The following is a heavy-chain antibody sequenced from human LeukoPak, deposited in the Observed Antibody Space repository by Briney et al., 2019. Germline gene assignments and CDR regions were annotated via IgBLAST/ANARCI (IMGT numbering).Heavy chain of an antibody. CDR3: ARFSHLWFDAFDI. J-gene: IGHJ3*02. Sequence: PSETLSLTCAVSGGSITGYHWSWIRQPPGKGLERIGYIHYSGSIDYNPSLKSRVTISVDTSKNQFSLRLTSVTAADTALYYCARFSHLWFDAFDIWGQGTMVTASS. CDR1: GGSITGYH. V-gene: IGHV4-59*01. D-gene: IGHD3-9*01. CDR2: IHYSGSI.